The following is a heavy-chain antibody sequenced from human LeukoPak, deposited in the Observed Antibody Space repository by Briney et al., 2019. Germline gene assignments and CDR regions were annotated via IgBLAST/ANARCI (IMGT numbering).Heavy chain of an antibody. D-gene: IGHD4-17*01. CDR2: IYWDDDK. CDR1: GFSLSTSGVG. CDR3: AHSFDYGDYWGWFDP. V-gene: IGHV2-5*02. J-gene: IGHJ5*02. Sequence: SGPTLVKPTQTLTLTCTFSGFSLSTSGVGVGWTRQPPGKAPEWLALIYWDDDKRYSPSLKSRLTITKDTSKNQVVLTMTNMDPVDTATYYCAHSFDYGDYWGWFDPWGQGTLVTVSS.